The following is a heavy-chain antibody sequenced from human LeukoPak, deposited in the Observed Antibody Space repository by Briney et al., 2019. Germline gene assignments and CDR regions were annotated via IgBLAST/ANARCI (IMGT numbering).Heavy chain of an antibody. D-gene: IGHD3-10*01. J-gene: IGHJ4*02. Sequence: ASVKVSCKASGYTFTSYYMHWVRQAPGQGLEWMGIINPSGGSTSYAQKFQGRVTMTRDTSTSTVYMELSSLRSEDTAVYYCARDMGGSGSYSAAVFDYWGQGTLVTVSS. CDR1: GYTFTSYY. V-gene: IGHV1-46*01. CDR3: ARDMGGSGSYSAAVFDY. CDR2: INPSGGST.